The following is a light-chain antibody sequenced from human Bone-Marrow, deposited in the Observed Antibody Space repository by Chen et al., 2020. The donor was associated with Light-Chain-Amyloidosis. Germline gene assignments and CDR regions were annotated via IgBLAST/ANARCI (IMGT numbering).Light chain of an antibody. CDR1: ILAQHF. J-gene: IGLJ2*01. CDR3: QAADTRGVV. CDR2: KDS. V-gene: IGLV3-25*03. Sequence: SYDLTNTPSVSVSPGQTATITCSGEILAQHFDYWYQQKPGQAPVAVMFKDSERPSGIPERFSGSSSGTIVTLTISGVQAEDEADYYCQAADTRGVVFGGGTKLIVL.